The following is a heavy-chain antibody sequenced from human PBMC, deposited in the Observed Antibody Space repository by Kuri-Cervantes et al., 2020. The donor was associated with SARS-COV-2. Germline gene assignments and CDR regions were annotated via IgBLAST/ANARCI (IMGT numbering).Heavy chain of an antibody. D-gene: IGHD4-17*01. CDR1: GFSLSTSGVG. CDR3: ARADYGDFVAYNWFDP. Sequence: SGPTLVKPTQTLTLTCTFSGFSLSTSGVGVGWIRQPPGKALEWPALIYWDDDKRYSPSLKSRLTITKDTSKNQVVLTMTNMDPVDTATYYCARADYGDFVAYNWFDPWGQGTRVT. J-gene: IGHJ5*02. V-gene: IGHV2-5*02. CDR2: IYWDDDK.